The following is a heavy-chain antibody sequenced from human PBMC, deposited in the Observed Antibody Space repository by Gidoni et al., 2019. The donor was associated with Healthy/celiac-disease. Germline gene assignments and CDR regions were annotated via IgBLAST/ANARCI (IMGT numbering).Heavy chain of an antibody. V-gene: IGHV1-2*06. D-gene: IGHD1-26*01. CDR2: INPNSGGT. J-gene: IGHJ5*02. CDR3: ARARRAPRRFDP. CDR1: GYTFTGYY. Sequence: QVPLVPSGAEVKTPAASVTVSCKASGYTFTGYYMHWVRQAPGQGLEWMGRINPNSGGTNYAQKFQGRVTMTRDTSISKAYMELSRLRSDDTAVYYCARARRAPRRFDPWGQGTLVTVSS.